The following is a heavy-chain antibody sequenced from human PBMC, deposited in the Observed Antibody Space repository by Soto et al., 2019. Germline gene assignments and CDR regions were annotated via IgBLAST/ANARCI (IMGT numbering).Heavy chain of an antibody. CDR1: GGSISSYY. V-gene: IGHV4-59*01. CDR3: ARVRGYSPGHFDY. Sequence: PSETLSLTCTVSGGSISSYYWSWIRQPPGKGLEWIGYIYYSGSTNYNPSLKSRVTISVDTSKNQFSLKLSSVTAADTAVYYCARVRGYSPGHFDYWGQGTLVTVSS. D-gene: IGHD3-22*01. CDR2: IYYSGST. J-gene: IGHJ4*02.